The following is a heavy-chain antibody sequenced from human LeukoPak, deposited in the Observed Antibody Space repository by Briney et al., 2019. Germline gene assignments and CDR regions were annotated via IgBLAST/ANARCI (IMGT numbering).Heavy chain of an antibody. Sequence: SETLSLTCAVYGGSFSGYYWSWIRQPPGKGLEWIGEINHSGSTNYNPSLKSRVTISVDTSKNQFSLKLSSVTAADTAVYDCARGRGAYSSSWPRGSWFDPWGQGTLVTVSS. CDR1: GGSFSGYY. CDR3: ARGRGAYSSSWPRGSWFDP. J-gene: IGHJ5*02. V-gene: IGHV4-34*01. D-gene: IGHD6-13*01. CDR2: INHSGST.